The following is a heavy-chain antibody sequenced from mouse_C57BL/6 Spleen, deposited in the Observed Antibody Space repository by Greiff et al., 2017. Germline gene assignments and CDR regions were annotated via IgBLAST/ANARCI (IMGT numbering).Heavy chain of an antibody. Sequence: QVQLQQPGAELVRPGSSVKLSCKASGYTFTSYWMHWVKQRPIQGLEWIGNIDPSDSETHYNQKFKDKATLTVDKSSSTAYMQLSSLTSEDSAVXYCARSNYYSSSNAMDYWGQGTSVTVSS. J-gene: IGHJ4*01. D-gene: IGHD1-1*01. CDR2: IDPSDSET. V-gene: IGHV1-52*01. CDR3: ARSNYYSSSNAMDY. CDR1: GYTFTSYW.